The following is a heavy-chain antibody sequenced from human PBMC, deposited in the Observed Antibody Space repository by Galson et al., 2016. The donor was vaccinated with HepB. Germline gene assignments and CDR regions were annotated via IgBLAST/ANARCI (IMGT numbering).Heavy chain of an antibody. J-gene: IGHJ4*02. CDR2: INAGSGHT. V-gene: IGHV1-3*01. CDR1: GYTFTYHS. Sequence: SVKVSCKASGYTFTYHSMHWVRQAPGQRLEWMGWINAGSGHTKYSQKFQGRVTITRDTSANTAYMVLSSLRSEDTTVYYCARDLGVPGSPLDNWGQGTLVIVSS. CDR3: ARDLGVPGSPLDN. D-gene: IGHD6-19*01.